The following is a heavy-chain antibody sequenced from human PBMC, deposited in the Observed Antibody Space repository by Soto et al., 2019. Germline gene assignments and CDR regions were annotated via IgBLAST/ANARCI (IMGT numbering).Heavy chain of an antibody. CDR1: GGSISSYY. CDR3: ARDTRYGVLDY. D-gene: IGHD4-17*01. Sequence: SETLSLTCTVSGGSISSYYWSWIRQPPGKGLEWIGYIYYSGDTNYNPSLKSRVTISVDTSKNKFSLSLSSLTAADTAVYYCARDTRYGVLDYWGQGTMVTVS. J-gene: IGHJ4*02. CDR2: IYYSGDT. V-gene: IGHV4-59*01.